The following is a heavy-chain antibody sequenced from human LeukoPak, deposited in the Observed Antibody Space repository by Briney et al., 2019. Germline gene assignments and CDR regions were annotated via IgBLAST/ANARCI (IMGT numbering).Heavy chain of an antibody. D-gene: IGHD5-18*01. CDR2: IYYSGSSGST. CDR1: GDSISSYY. Sequence: SETLSLTCTVSGDSISSYYWNWIRQPPGKGLEWIGYIYYSGSSGSTYYYPSLKSRVTISVDTSKNQFSLKLSSVTAADTAVYYCARDTAMVSFDYWGQGTLVTVSS. J-gene: IGHJ4*02. CDR3: ARDTAMVSFDY. V-gene: IGHV4-59*12.